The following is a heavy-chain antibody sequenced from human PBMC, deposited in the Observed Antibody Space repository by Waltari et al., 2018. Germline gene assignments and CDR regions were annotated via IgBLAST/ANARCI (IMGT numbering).Heavy chain of an antibody. CDR3: ARDYYYDCWSGYLYPDYYYYMDV. CDR2: SYTSGST. CDR1: GGSISSYS. V-gene: IGHV4-4*07. D-gene: IGHD3-3*01. J-gene: IGHJ6*03. Sequence: QVQLQESGPGLVKPSETLSLTCTVSGGSISSYSWSWFRQPARKGMEWIVRSYTSGSTTSPPSHMSRVTMSVDTSKNQVSLKLGSVTAADTAVDYWARDYYYDCWSGYLYPDYYYYMDVWGKGTTVTISS.